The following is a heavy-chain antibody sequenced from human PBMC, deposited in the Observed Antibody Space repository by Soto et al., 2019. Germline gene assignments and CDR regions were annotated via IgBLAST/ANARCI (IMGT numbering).Heavy chain of an antibody. V-gene: IGHV3-49*03. Sequence: PGGSLRLSCSASGFTFGGYAMSWFRQAPGKGLEWVGFIRSRAYSRTTEYATSVIGRFTISRDDSSGIAYLQMNSLKTEDTAMYYCSRGMYRVYETSPLFFEYWGMASLVTVSS. CDR1: GFTFGGYA. D-gene: IGHD5-12*01. CDR3: SRGMYRVYETSPLFFEY. J-gene: IGHJ4*02. CDR2: IRSRAYSRTT.